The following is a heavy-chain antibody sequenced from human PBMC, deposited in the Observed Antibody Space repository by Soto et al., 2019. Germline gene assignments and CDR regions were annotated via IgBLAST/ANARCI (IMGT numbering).Heavy chain of an antibody. D-gene: IGHD2-2*01. CDR1: GFTFDDYA. CDR3: ARPYQLLSGYYYYYGMDV. J-gene: IGHJ6*02. Sequence: GGSLRLSCAASGFTFDDYAMHWVRQAPGKGLEWVSGISWNSGSIGYADSVKGRFTISRDNSKNTLYLQMNSLRAEDTAVYYCARPYQLLSGYYYYYGMDVWGQGTTVTVSS. CDR2: ISWNSGSI. V-gene: IGHV3-9*01.